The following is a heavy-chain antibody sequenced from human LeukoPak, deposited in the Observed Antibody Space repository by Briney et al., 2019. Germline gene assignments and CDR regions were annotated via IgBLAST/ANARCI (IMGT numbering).Heavy chain of an antibody. J-gene: IGHJ4*02. CDR3: TRVGYIDEGIDY. D-gene: IGHD5-24*01. Sequence: PGGSLRLSCAASGFDFSNYWMYWVRQAPGKGLEWVANIKQDGSEKYYVDSVRGRFTISRDNAKNSLSLQMNSLRAEDTAIYYCTRVGYIDEGIDYWGQGTLVTVSS. V-gene: IGHV3-7*04. CDR1: GFDFSNYW. CDR2: IKQDGSEK.